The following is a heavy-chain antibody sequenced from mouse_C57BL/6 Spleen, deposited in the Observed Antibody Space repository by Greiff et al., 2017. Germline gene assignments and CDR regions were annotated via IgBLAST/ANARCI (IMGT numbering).Heavy chain of an antibody. J-gene: IGHJ1*03. V-gene: IGHV3-6*01. CDR1: GYSITSGYY. D-gene: IGHD2-5*01. CDR2: ISYDGSN. Sequence: EVQLQQSGPGLVKPSQSLSLTCSVTGYSITSGYYWNWIRQFPGNKLEWMGYISYDGSNNYNPSLKNRISITRDTSKNQFFLKLNSVTTEDTATYYCARETYYSNYGYFDVWGTGTTGTVSS. CDR3: ARETYYSNYGYFDV.